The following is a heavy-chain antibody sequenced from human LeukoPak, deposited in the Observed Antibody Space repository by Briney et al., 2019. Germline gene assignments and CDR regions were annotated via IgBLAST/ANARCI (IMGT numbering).Heavy chain of an antibody. CDR2: INHSGST. V-gene: IGHV4-34*01. D-gene: IGHD2-21*02. CDR1: GGSFSGYY. Sequence: SETLSLTCAVYGGSFSGYYWSWIRQPPGKGLEWIGEINHSGSTNYNPSLKSRVTISVDTSKNQFSLKLSSVTAADTDVYYCARGSYCGGDCYPRPFDYWGQGTLVTVSS. CDR3: ARGSYCGGDCYPRPFDY. J-gene: IGHJ4*02.